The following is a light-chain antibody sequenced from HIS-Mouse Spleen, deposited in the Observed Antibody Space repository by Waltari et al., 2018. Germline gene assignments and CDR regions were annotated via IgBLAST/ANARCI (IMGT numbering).Light chain of an antibody. CDR3: SSYTSSSTVV. J-gene: IGLJ2*01. V-gene: IGLV2-14*01. CDR2: EVI. Sequence: QSALTQPASVSGSPGQSITISCTGTSSDVGGYNYVSWYQQHPDKAPKLMIYEVINPPSGVSHRFSGSKSGNTASLTISGLQAEDEADYYCSSYTSSSTVVFGGGTKLTVL. CDR1: SSDVGGYNY.